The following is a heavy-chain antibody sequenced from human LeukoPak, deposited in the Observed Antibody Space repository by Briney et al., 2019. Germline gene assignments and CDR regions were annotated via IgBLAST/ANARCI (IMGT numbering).Heavy chain of an antibody. J-gene: IGHJ6*02. V-gene: IGHV1-18*01. CDR1: GYTFTSYG. D-gene: IGHD3-10*01. CDR2: ISAYNGNT. CDR3: ARDGYGSGAGPQNYYYYGMDV. Sequence: ASVKVSCKASGYTFTSYGISWVRQAPGQGLEWMGWISAYNGNTNYAQKLQGRVTMITDTSTSTAYMELRSLRSDDTAVHYCARDGYGSGAGPQNYYYYGMDVWGQGTTVTVSS.